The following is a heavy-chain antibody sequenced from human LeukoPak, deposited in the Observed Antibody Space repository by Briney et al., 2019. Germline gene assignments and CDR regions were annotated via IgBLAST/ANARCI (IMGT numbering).Heavy chain of an antibody. D-gene: IGHD4-23*01. CDR3: ARLPYGGSKRAALFDY. V-gene: IGHV4-59*01. J-gene: IGHJ4*02. CDR2: IYYSGST. CDR1: GGSISSYY. Sequence: SETLSLTCTVSGGSISSYYWSWIRQPPGKGLEWIGYIYYSGSTNYNPSLKSRVTISVDTSKNQFSLKLSSVTAADTAVYYCARLPYGGSKRAALFDYWGQGTLVTVSS.